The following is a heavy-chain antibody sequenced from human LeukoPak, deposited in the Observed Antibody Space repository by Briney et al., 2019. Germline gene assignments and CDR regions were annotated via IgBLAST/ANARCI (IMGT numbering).Heavy chain of an antibody. Sequence: GGSLRLSCAASGFTFSSYWMHWVRQAPGKGLVWVSRINSDGSSTSYADSVKGRFTISRDNAKNTLYLQMNSLRAEDTAVYYCATGVVPAASHYYYYYMDVWGKGTTVTVSS. CDR3: ATGVVPAASHYYYYYMDV. J-gene: IGHJ6*03. CDR1: GFTFSSYW. CDR2: INSDGSST. D-gene: IGHD2-2*01. V-gene: IGHV3-74*01.